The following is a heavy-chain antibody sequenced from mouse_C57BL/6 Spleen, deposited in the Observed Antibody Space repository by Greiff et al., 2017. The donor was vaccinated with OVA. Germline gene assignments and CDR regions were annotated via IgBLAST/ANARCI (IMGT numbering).Heavy chain of an antibody. CDR2: IDPEDGET. CDR3: AFYYDYEGFAY. J-gene: IGHJ3*01. D-gene: IGHD2-4*01. Sequence: EVMLVESGAELVKPGTSVKLSCTASGFNIQDYYMHWVKQRTEQGLEWIGRIDPEDGETKYAPKFQGKATITADTSSNTAYLQLSSLTSEDTAVYYCAFYYDYEGFAYWGQGTLVTVSA. CDR1: GFNIQDYY. V-gene: IGHV14-2*01.